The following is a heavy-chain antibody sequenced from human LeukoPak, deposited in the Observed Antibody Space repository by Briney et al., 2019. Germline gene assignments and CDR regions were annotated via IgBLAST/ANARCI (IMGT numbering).Heavy chain of an antibody. CDR1: GGSISSHY. D-gene: IGHD6-13*01. CDR3: AGALAAAGPYYYYMDV. CDR2: IYYSGST. J-gene: IGHJ6*03. V-gene: IGHV4-59*11. Sequence: SETLSFTCTVSGGSISSHYWSWIRQPPGKGLEWIGYIYYSGSTNYNPSLKSRVTISVDTSKNQFSLKLSSETAADTAVYYCAGALAAAGPYYYYMDVWGKGTTVTVSS.